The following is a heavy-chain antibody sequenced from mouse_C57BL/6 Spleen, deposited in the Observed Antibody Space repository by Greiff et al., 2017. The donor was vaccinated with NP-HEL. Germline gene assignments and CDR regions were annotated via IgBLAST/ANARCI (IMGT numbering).Heavy chain of an antibody. Sequence: EVKLVESGPGLVKPSQSLSLTCSVTGYSITSGYYWNWIRQFPGNKLEWMGYISYDGSNNYNPSLKNRISITRDTSKNQFFLKLNSVTTEDTATYYCARQFITTVGYFDVWGTGTTVTVSS. CDR2: ISYDGSN. CDR1: GYSITSGYY. CDR3: ARQFITTVGYFDV. D-gene: IGHD1-1*01. V-gene: IGHV3-6*01. J-gene: IGHJ1*03.